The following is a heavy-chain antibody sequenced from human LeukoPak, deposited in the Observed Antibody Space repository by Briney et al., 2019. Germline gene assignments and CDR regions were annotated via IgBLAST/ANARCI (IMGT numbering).Heavy chain of an antibody. CDR1: GFTFSSYG. Sequence: PGGSLRLSCAASGFTFSSYGMHWVRQAPGKGLDWVAVISYDGSNKYYADSVKGRFTISRDNSKNTLYLQMNSLRAEDTAVYYCAKAKDTAMAALLGFWGQGTLVTVSS. V-gene: IGHV3-30*18. CDR3: AKAKDTAMAALLGF. CDR2: ISYDGSNK. D-gene: IGHD5-18*01. J-gene: IGHJ4*02.